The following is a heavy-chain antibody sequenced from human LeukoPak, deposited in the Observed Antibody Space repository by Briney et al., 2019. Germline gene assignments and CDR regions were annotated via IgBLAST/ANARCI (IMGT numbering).Heavy chain of an antibody. V-gene: IGHV1-69*05. D-gene: IGHD1/OR15-1a*01. Sequence: SVTVSCKASVGTFSSYAISWVRQAPGQGLEWMGEIIPIFGTANYAQKFQGRVTITTDEFTSTAYMELSSLRSEDTAVYYCARDPSYNCNSYNWFDPWGQGTLVTVSS. CDR3: ARDPSYNCNSYNWFDP. CDR2: IIPIFGTA. CDR1: VGTFSSYA. J-gene: IGHJ5*02.